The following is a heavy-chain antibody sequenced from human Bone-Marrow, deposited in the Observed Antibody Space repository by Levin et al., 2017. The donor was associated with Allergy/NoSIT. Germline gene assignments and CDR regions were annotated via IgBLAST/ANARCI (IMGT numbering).Heavy chain of an antibody. CDR3: VRDYVWGTTAGDI. D-gene: IGHD3-16*01. J-gene: IGHJ3*02. V-gene: IGHV3-7*01. Sequence: PGESLKISCAASGFTFSRYWMSWFRQAPGKGLEWMANIKEDGSEKYYVGSVRGRFTISRDNAKNSLYLEMNSLRVEDTALYYCVRDYVWGTTAGDIWGQGTMVTVSA. CDR1: GFTFSRYW. CDR2: IKEDGSEK.